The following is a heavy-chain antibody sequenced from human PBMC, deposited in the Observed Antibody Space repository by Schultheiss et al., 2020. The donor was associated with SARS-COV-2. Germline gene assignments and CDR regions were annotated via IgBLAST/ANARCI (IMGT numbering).Heavy chain of an antibody. CDR1: GYTFTGYY. CDR3: ARDRVLLWFGGQNNWFDP. CDR2: INPNSGGT. D-gene: IGHD3-10*01. J-gene: IGHJ5*02. Sequence: ASVKVSCKASGYTFTGYYMHWVRQAPGQGLEWMGWINPNSGGTNYAQKLQGRVTMTTDTSTSTAYMELRSLRSDDTAVYYCARDRVLLWFGGQNNWFDPWGQGTLVTVSS. V-gene: IGHV1-2*02.